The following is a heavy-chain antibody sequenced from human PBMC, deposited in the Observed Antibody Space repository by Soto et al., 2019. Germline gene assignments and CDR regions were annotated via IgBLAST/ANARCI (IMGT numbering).Heavy chain of an antibody. J-gene: IGHJ5*02. V-gene: IGHV3-23*01. CDR1: GFTFSGYA. CDR3: SKAPWGGNCNRIICHVWFDP. CDR2: ISGSVDGT. D-gene: IGHD2-2*03. Sequence: EVQLLESGGGLVQPGGSLRLSCAASGFTFSGYAITWVRQAPGKGLEWVSTISGSVDGTDYADSVKGRSTISCDNSKYTAYLKMNSLCADGTAPYYCSKAPWGGNCNRIICHVWFDPWGLGTLVTVSS.